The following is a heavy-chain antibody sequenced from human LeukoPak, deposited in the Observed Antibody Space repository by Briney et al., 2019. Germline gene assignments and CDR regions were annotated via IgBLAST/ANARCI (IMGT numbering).Heavy chain of an antibody. Sequence: AGGSLRLSCAASGFTVSSNYMSWVRQAPGKGLEWVSVIYSGGSTYYADSVKGRFTISRHNSKNTLYLQMNSLRAEDTAVYYCARDLLFAGGTPPNAFDIWGQGTMVTVSS. V-gene: IGHV3-53*04. CDR1: GFTVSSNY. CDR3: ARDLLFAGGTPPNAFDI. D-gene: IGHD2-15*01. CDR2: IYSGGST. J-gene: IGHJ3*02.